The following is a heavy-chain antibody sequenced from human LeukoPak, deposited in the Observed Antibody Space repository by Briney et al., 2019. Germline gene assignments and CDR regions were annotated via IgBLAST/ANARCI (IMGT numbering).Heavy chain of an antibody. CDR3: ARGPRDDLMVRGVMDV. J-gene: IGHJ6*03. CDR2: INTNTGNP. D-gene: IGHD3-10*01. V-gene: IGHV7-4-1*02. Sequence: ASVKVSCKASGYTFTSYAMNWVRQAPGQGLEWMGWINTNTGNPTYAQGFTGRFVFSLDTSVSTAYLQISSLKAEDTAVYYCARGPRDDLMVRGVMDVWGKGTTVTVSS. CDR1: GYTFTSYA.